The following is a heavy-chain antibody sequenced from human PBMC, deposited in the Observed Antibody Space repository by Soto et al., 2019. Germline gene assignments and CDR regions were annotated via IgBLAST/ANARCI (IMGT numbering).Heavy chain of an antibody. D-gene: IGHD6-19*01. Sequence: SETLSLTCTVSGGSISSYYWSWIRQPPGKGLEWIGYIYYSGSTNYNPSLKSRVTISVDTSKNQFSLKLSSVTAADTAVYYCARDRGQWLVLDIWGQGTMVTVSS. CDR1: GGSISSYY. CDR3: ARDRGQWLVLDI. J-gene: IGHJ3*02. CDR2: IYYSGST. V-gene: IGHV4-59*01.